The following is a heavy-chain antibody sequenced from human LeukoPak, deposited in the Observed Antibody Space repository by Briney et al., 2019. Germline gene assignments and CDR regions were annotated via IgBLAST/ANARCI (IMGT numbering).Heavy chain of an antibody. V-gene: IGHV3-23*01. J-gene: IGHJ6*02. CDR2: ISGSGGNT. CDR3: ASQKANFYDSSGDV. CDR1: GFSFSSSA. Sequence: GGSLRLSCAASGFSFSSSAMSWVRQAPGKGLEWVSAISGSGGNTYYAGSVKGRFTIFRDNSKNMLYLQMNSLRAEDTALHYCASQKANFYDSSGDVWSQGTTVTVSS. D-gene: IGHD3-22*01.